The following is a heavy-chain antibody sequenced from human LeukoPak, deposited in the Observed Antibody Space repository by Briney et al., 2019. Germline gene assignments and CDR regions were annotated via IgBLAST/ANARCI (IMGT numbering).Heavy chain of an antibody. D-gene: IGHD3-22*01. Sequence: GGSLRLSCAASGFTFSSYSMNWVRQAPGKGLEWVSYISSSSSTIYYADSVKGRFTISRDNSKNTLYLQMNSLRAEDTAVYYCAKDSSVYYYDSRSLDYWGQGTLVTVSS. V-gene: IGHV3-48*01. CDR1: GFTFSSYS. CDR2: ISSSSSTI. J-gene: IGHJ4*02. CDR3: AKDSSVYYYDSRSLDY.